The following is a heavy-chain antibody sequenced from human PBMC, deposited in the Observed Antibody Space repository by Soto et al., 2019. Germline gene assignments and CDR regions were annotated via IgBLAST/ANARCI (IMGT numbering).Heavy chain of an antibody. V-gene: IGHV3-21*04. J-gene: IGHJ4*02. D-gene: IGHD3-16*02. CDR1: GFTFSSYS. CDR3: AKDRGYDYVWGSYRFSFDY. Sequence: PGGSLRLSCAASGFTFSSYSMNWVRQAPGKGLEWVSSISSSSSYIYYADSVKGRFTISRDNAKNSLYLQMNSLRAEDTAVYYCAKDRGYDYVWGSYRFSFDYWGQGTLVTVSS. CDR2: ISSSSSYI.